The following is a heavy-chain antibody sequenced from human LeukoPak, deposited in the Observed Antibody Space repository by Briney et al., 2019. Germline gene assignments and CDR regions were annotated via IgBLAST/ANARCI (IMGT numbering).Heavy chain of an antibody. V-gene: IGHV1-69*05. CDR3: ARDWLHSGSYDTQG. CDR2: IIPIFGTA. D-gene: IGHD1-26*01. Sequence: SVKVSCKASGGTFSSYAISWVRQAPGQGLEWMGRIIPIFGTADYAQEFQGRVTITTDESTSTAYMELSSLRSEDTAVYYCARDWLHSGSYDTQGWGQGTLVTVSS. CDR1: GGTFSSYA. J-gene: IGHJ4*02.